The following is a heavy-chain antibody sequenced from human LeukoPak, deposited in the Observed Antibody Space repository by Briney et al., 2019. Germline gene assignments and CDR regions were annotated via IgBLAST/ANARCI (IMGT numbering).Heavy chain of an antibody. CDR2: ISWNSGSK. CDR3: AKDNIRIVVAGTIDY. D-gene: IGHD6-19*01. V-gene: IGHV3-9*01. CDR1: GFTFDENA. Sequence: GGSLRLSCAASGFTFDENAMHWVRQAPGKGLEWVSGISWNSGSKGYAGSVKGRFTISRDNAKNSLYLQMNSLRSEDTALYYCAKDNIRIVVAGTIDYWGQGTLVTVSS. J-gene: IGHJ4*02.